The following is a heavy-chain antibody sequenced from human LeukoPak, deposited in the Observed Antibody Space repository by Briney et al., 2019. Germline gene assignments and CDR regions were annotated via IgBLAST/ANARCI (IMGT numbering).Heavy chain of an antibody. D-gene: IGHD3-22*01. CDR1: GGSISSGTYY. CDR3: ARLGGYYDPPGY. J-gene: IGHJ4*02. V-gene: IGHV4-39*01. Sequence: PSETLSLTCTVSGGSISSGTYYWAWIRQPPGKGPEWIGTIHYSGDTYYNPSLKSRVTISVDPPKKQFFLNLSSATAADTAVYYCARLGGYYDPPGYWGQGTLVTVSS. CDR2: IHYSGDT.